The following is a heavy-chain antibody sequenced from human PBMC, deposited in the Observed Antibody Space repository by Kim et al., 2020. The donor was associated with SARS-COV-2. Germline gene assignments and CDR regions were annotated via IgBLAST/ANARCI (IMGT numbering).Heavy chain of an antibody. CDR1: GGSISSGDYY. Sequence: SETLSLTCTVSGGSISSGDYYWSWIRQPPGKGLEWIGYIYYSGSTYYNLSLKSRVTISVDTSKNQFSLKLSSVTAADTAVYYCARAARAVGVDYWGQGTLVTVSS. J-gene: IGHJ4*02. CDR2: IYYSGST. V-gene: IGHV4-30-4*01. CDR3: ARAARAVGVDY. D-gene: IGHD6-6*01.